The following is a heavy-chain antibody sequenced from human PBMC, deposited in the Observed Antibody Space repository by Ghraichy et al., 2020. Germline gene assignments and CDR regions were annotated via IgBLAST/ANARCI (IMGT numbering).Heavy chain of an antibody. Sequence: ESLNISCTVSGGSISNSNDYWGWVRQPPGKGLEWIGSISYSGSTHYNPSLKSRVTISGDTSTKQFSLRLSSVTAADTAVYYCARTVAATLFFDLWGRGTLVTASS. D-gene: IGHD6-25*01. CDR1: GGSISNSNDY. J-gene: IGHJ2*01. CDR3: ARTVAATLFFDL. CDR2: ISYSGST. V-gene: IGHV4-39*01.